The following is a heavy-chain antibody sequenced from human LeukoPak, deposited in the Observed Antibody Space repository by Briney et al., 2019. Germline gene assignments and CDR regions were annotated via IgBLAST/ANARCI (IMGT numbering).Heavy chain of an antibody. Sequence: GGSLRLSCTAYGFTFGDYAMSWFRQAPGKGLEWVGFIRSKASGGTTENAASVKGRFTISRDDSKSIAYLQMNSLKTEDTAVYYCSRDAGHSSSWHFDYWGQGTLVTVSS. V-gene: IGHV3-49*03. D-gene: IGHD6-13*01. CDR1: GFTFGDYA. CDR2: IRSKASGGTT. J-gene: IGHJ4*02. CDR3: SRDAGHSSSWHFDY.